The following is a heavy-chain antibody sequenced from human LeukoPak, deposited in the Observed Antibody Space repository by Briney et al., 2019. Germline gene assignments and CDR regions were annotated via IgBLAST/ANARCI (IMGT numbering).Heavy chain of an antibody. V-gene: IGHV3-30*04. CDR2: ISYDGSNK. CDR3: ARDRAQQLKRLTYYFDY. Sequence: PGGSLRLSCAASGFTFSSYAMHWVRQAPGKGLEWVAVISYDGSNKYYADSVKGRFTISRDNSKNTLYLQMNSLRAEDTAVYYCARDRAQQLKRLTYYFDYWGQGTLVTVSS. D-gene: IGHD6-13*01. CDR1: GFTFSSYA. J-gene: IGHJ4*02.